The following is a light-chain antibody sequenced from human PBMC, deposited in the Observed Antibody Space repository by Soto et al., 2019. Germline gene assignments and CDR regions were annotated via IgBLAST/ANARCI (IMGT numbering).Light chain of an antibody. CDR2: GAS. J-gene: IGKJ2*01. CDR1: QSVSSSY. CDR3: QQYPGYP. V-gene: IGKV3-20*01. Sequence: EIVLTQSPGTLSLSPGERATLSCRASQSVSSSYLAWYQQKPGQAPRLLIYGASGRATGIPDRFSGSGSGTVFTLPISRLETEDFSVYYCQQYPGYPFGQGTKLEIK.